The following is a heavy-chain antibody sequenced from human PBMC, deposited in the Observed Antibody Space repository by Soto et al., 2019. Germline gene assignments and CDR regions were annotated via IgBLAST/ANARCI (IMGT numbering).Heavy chain of an antibody. CDR2: ISAYNGNT. V-gene: IGHV1-18*01. Sequence: ASVKVSCKASGYTFTSYGISWVRQAPGQGLEWMGWISAYNGNTNYAQKLQGRVTMTTDTSTSTAYMELGSLRSDDTAVYYCARDGALGLGDEREFQHWGQGTLFTVSS. J-gene: IGHJ1*01. D-gene: IGHD3-16*01. CDR3: ARDGALGLGDEREFQH. CDR1: GYTFTSYG.